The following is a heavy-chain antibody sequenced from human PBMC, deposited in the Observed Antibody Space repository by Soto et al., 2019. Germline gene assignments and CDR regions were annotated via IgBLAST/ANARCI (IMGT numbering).Heavy chain of an antibody. V-gene: IGHV1-69*01. D-gene: IGHD6-19*01. CDR3: ARDMIDPVAGTIDYFDY. CDR2: IIPIFGTA. CDR1: GGTFSSYA. J-gene: IGHJ4*02. Sequence: QVQLVQSGAEVKKPGSSVKVSCKASGGTFSSYAISWVRQAPGQGLEWMGGIIPIFGTANYAQKFQGRVTITADESASTAYMELSSLRSEDTAVYYCARDMIDPVAGTIDYFDYWGQGTLVTVSS.